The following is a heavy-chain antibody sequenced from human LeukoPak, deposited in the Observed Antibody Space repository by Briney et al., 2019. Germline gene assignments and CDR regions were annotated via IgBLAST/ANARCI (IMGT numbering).Heavy chain of an antibody. J-gene: IGHJ4*02. CDR1: GFTVSSNY. CDR3: ARAREYLAIDY. CDR2: LYSAGNT. V-gene: IGHV3-66*02. Sequence: GGSLRLSCAASGFTVSSNYMNWVRQAPGKGLEWVSVLYSAGNTFYADSVKGRFTISRDNSKNTLYLQMNSLRPEGTAVYYCARAREYLAIDYWGQGTLVTVSS. D-gene: IGHD2/OR15-2a*01.